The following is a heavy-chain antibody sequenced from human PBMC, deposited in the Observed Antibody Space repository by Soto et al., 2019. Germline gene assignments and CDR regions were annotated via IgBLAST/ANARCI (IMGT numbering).Heavy chain of an antibody. Sequence: EVQLVESGGGLVQPGRSLRLSCAASGFTCDDYAMHWVRQAPGKGLEWVSGISWNSGSIGYADSVKGRFTISRDNAKNSLYLQMNSLRAEDTDLYYCAKDIGPEYSGYAGFDYWGQGTLVTVSS. D-gene: IGHD5-12*01. CDR1: GFTCDDYA. V-gene: IGHV3-9*01. CDR2: ISWNSGSI. CDR3: AKDIGPEYSGYAGFDY. J-gene: IGHJ4*02.